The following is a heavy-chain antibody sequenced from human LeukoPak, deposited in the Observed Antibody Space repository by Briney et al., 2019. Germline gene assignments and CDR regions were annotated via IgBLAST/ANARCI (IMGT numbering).Heavy chain of an antibody. CDR2: IYYSGST. D-gene: IGHD3-3*01. CDR3: ARELTDDFWSGYSGNWFDP. V-gene: IGHV4-59*01. J-gene: IGHJ5*02. CDR1: GGSISSYY. Sequence: KPSETLSLTCTVSGGSISSYYWSWIRQPPGEGLEWVGYIYYSGSTNYNASLENRVTISVDTSKNQFSLKLSSVTAADTAVYYCARELTDDFWSGYSGNWFDPWGQGTLVTVSS.